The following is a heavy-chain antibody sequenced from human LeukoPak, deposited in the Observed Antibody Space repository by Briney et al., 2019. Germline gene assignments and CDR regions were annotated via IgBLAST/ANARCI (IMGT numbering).Heavy chain of an antibody. D-gene: IGHD3-3*01. CDR1: GFTFSSYS. CDR3: ARQIDFWSVYYFDY. CDR2: ISSSSSYI. Sequence: GGSLRLSCAASGFTFSSYSMNWVRQAPGKGLEWVSSISSSSSYIYYADSVKGRFTISRDNAKNSLYLQMNSLGAEDTAVYYCARQIDFWSVYYFDYWGQGTLVTVSS. J-gene: IGHJ4*02. V-gene: IGHV3-21*01.